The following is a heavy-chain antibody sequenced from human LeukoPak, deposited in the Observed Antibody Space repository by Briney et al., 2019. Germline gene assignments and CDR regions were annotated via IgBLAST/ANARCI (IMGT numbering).Heavy chain of an antibody. Sequence: PGGSLRLSCVASGFTFSAYSMTWVRQAPGKGLDWVSSISVSGGGTYYADSVKGRFTISRDNAKNSLYLQMNSLRAEDTAVYYCARAAGYDYWGQGTLVTVSS. CDR3: ARAAGYDY. D-gene: IGHD6-13*01. CDR1: GFTFSAYS. V-gene: IGHV3-23*01. J-gene: IGHJ4*02. CDR2: ISVSGGGT.